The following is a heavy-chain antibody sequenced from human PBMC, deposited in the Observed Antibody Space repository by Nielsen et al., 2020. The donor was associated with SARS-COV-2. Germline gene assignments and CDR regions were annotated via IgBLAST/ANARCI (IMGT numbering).Heavy chain of an antibody. J-gene: IGHJ1*01. Sequence: GESLKISCAASGFTFSSYAMSWVRQAPGKGLEWVSAISGSGGSTYYADSVKGRFTISRDNSKNTLYLQMNSLRAEDTAVYYCAKDLWGYYDSSGYSGWLPYFQHWGQGTLVTVSS. CDR3: AKDLWGYYDSSGYSGWLPYFQH. V-gene: IGHV3-23*01. D-gene: IGHD3-22*01. CDR1: GFTFSSYA. CDR2: ISGSGGST.